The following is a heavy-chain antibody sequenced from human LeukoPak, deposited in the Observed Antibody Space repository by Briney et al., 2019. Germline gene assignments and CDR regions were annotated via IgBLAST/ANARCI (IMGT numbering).Heavy chain of an antibody. J-gene: IGHJ4*02. CDR2: FDPEDGET. V-gene: IGHV1-24*01. CDR1: GYTLTELS. CDR3: AGGGPHSASLPLDY. D-gene: IGHD2-15*01. Sequence: ASVKVSCKVSGYTLTELSMHWVRQAPGKGLEWMGGFDPEDGETIYAPKFQGRVTMTEDTSTDTAYMELSSLRSEDTAVYYCAGGGPHSASLPLDYWGQGTLVTVSS.